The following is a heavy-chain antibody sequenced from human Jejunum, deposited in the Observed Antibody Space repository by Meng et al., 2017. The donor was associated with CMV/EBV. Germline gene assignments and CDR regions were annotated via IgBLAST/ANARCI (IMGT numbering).Heavy chain of an antibody. CDR3: AEGRAGITSCFNF. V-gene: IGHV3-23*01. CDR1: CTLRTYH. J-gene: IGHJ4*02. CDR2: ITDIGKST. D-gene: IGHD2-2*01. Sequence: CTLRTYHMAWARPPAREWLGWVSGITDIGKSTKNADSMTERSAITTHNSTNTLYLRVNCLITADTAVYYCAEGRAGITSCFNFWGQGTLVTVSS.